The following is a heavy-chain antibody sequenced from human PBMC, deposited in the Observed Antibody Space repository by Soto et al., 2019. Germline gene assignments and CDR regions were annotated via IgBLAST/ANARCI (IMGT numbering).Heavy chain of an antibody. CDR1: GFTFGSYA. Sequence: GGSLRLSCAASGFTFGSYAMSWVRQAPGKGLKWVGAISPGSGAIFYSDSVKGRFTISRENSKNTLYLQLTSLRVEDTALYYCAKADPSTGPFDSWGQGTLVTVSS. CDR3: AKADPSTGPFDS. J-gene: IGHJ4*02. V-gene: IGHV3-23*01. CDR2: ISPGSGAI. D-gene: IGHD4-17*01.